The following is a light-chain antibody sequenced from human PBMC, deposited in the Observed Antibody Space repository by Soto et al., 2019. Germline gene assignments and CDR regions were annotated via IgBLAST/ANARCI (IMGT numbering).Light chain of an antibody. CDR2: DAS. J-gene: IGKJ1*01. V-gene: IGKV1-5*01. CDR1: QSISSW. CDR3: QQYNSYSWT. Sequence: DIPLTQSPSTLSASLGDRGTITCRASQSISSWLAWYQQKPGKAPKLLIYDASSLESGVPSRFSGSGSGTEFTLTISSLQPDDFATYYCQQYNSYSWTCGQGTKVDI.